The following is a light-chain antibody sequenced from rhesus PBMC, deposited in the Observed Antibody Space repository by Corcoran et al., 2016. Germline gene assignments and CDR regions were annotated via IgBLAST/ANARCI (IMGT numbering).Light chain of an antibody. CDR3: QQHNSYPT. CDR2: GAS. V-gene: IGKV3-53*02. CDR1: QSVSSY. Sequence: QVILTQSPATLSLSPGERATLSCRASQSVSSYLAWYQQKPGLAPRLLIYGASSRATSIPDRFSGSGSGTDFTLTISSLEPEDFATYYGQQHNSYPTFGQGTKVEIK. J-gene: IGKJ1*01.